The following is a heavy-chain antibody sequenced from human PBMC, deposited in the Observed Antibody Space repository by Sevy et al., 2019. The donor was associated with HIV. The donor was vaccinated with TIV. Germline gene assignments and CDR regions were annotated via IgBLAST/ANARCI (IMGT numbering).Heavy chain of an antibody. V-gene: IGHV3-21*01. CDR1: EFTFSPYS. J-gene: IGHJ3*02. Sequence: GGSLRLSCATSEFTFSPYSMNWVRQAPGNGLEWVSSISGGGTYIYYADSVKGRFTISRDNAKNSLSLQMNSLRAEDTAVYYCARGTHDYGDYDRDAFDIWGQGTMVTVSS. D-gene: IGHD4-17*01. CDR2: ISGGGTYI. CDR3: ARGTHDYGDYDRDAFDI.